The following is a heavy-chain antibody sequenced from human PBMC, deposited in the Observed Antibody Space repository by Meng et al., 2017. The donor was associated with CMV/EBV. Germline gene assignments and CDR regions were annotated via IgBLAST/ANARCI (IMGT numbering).Heavy chain of an antibody. CDR1: GFTFSSYA. CDR3: ARGDYFDY. CDR2: ISYDGSNK. J-gene: IGHJ4*02. V-gene: IGHV3-30-3*01. Sequence: GPRGDAGGGVVQAGRALGLSCAASGFTFSSYAMHWVRQAPGKGLEWVAVISYDGSNKYYADSVKGRFTISRDNSKNTLYLQMNSLRAEDTAVYYCARGDYFDYWGQETLVTVSS.